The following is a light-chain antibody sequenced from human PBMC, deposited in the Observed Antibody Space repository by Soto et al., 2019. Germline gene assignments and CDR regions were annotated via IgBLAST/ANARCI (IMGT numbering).Light chain of an antibody. CDR2: SNN. J-gene: IGLJ3*02. CDR1: SSNIGSNY. CDR3: AARGV. Sequence: QSVLTQPPSASGTPGQRVTISCSGSSSNIGSNYVYWYQQLPGTAPKLLIYSNNQRPSGVPDRFSGSKSGTSASLAISGLRSEDEADYYCAARGVFGGGTKLTVL. V-gene: IGLV1-47*02.